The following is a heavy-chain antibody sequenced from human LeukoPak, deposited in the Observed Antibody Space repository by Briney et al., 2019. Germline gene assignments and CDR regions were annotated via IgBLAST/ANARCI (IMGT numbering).Heavy chain of an antibody. CDR2: IYYSGST. CDR1: GGSISGYY. V-gene: IGHV4-59*01. Sequence: SETLSLTCTVSGGSISGYYWSWIRQPPGKGLEWIGYIYYSGSTNYNPSLKSRVTISVDTSKNQFSLKLSSVTAADTAVYYCARYYGDYEDAFDIWGQGTMVTVSS. J-gene: IGHJ3*02. D-gene: IGHD4-17*01. CDR3: ARYYGDYEDAFDI.